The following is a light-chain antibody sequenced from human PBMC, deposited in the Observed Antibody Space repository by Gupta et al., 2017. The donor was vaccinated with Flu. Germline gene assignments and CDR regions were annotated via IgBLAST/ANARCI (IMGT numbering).Light chain of an antibody. J-gene: IGKJ4*01. V-gene: IGKV1D-13*01. CDR3: QQFNNYPFT. CDR1: QGISSA. Sequence: ATQLPQSPFSLFASVGDGVTITCRASQGISSALDWYQQKPGKAPKLLIYDASSVESGVPSRFSGSGSGTDFTLTISSLQPEDFATYYCQQFNNYPFTFGGGTKVEIK. CDR2: DAS.